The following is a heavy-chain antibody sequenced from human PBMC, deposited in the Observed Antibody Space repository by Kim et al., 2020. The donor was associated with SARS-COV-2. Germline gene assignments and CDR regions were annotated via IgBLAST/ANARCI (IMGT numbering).Heavy chain of an antibody. D-gene: IGHD3-10*01. CDR3: ARGILWFGELSSLLPPGMDV. V-gene: IGHV3-11*01. CDR2: ISSSGSTI. Sequence: GGSLRLSCTASGFTFSDYYMSWIRQAPGKGLEWVSYISSSGSTIYYADSVKVRFTISRDNAKNSLYLQMNSLRAEDTAVYYCARGILWFGELSSLLPPGMDVWGQGTTVTVSS. CDR1: GFTFSDYY. J-gene: IGHJ6*02.